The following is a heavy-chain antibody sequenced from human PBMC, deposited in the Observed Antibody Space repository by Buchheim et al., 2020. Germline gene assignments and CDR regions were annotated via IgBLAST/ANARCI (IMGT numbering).Heavy chain of an antibody. J-gene: IGHJ2*01. CDR2: IDPSDSYT. CDR1: GYSFTSYW. CDR3: ARHGAPYCSSTSCYNWYFDL. D-gene: IGHD2-2*01. Sequence: EVQLVQSGAEVKQPGESLRISCKGSGYSFTSYWISWVRQMPGKGLEWMGRIDPSDSYTNYSPSFQGHVTISADKSISTAYLQWSSLKASDTAMYYCARHGAPYCSSTSCYNWYFDLWGRGTL. V-gene: IGHV5-10-1*03.